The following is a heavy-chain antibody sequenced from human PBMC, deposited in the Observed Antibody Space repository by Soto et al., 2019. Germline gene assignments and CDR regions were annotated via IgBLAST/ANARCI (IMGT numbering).Heavy chain of an antibody. CDR1: GGSFSGYY. V-gene: IGHV4-34*01. Sequence: SETLSLTCAVFGGSFSGYYWGWIRQPPGKGLEWIGEINRDGVTNYNPSLKSRLTMSVDTSKKQFSLKLNSVTAADTAVYYCARTATQCSSTSCYTVVLDFWGQVTMGTVSS. CDR3: ARTATQCSSTSCYTVVLDF. D-gene: IGHD2-2*02. J-gene: IGHJ4*02. CDR2: INRDGVT.